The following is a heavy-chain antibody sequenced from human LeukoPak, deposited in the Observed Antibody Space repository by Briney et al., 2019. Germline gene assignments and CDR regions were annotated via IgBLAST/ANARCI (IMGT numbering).Heavy chain of an antibody. CDR3: ARGMTTLVTPDFDY. J-gene: IGHJ4*02. CDR1: GFTFSSYS. CDR2: ISSSSSYI. Sequence: PRGSLRLSCAASGFTFSSYSMNWVRQAPGKGLEWVSSISSSSSYIYYADSVKGRFTISRDNAKNSLYLQMNSLRAEDTAVYYCARGMTTLVTPDFDYWGQGTLVTVPS. V-gene: IGHV3-21*01. D-gene: IGHD4-23*01.